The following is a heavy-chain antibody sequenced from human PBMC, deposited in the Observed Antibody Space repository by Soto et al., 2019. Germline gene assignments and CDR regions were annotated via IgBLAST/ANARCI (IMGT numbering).Heavy chain of an antibody. CDR3: ARTFDYYGMDV. CDR1: GYSIASGYY. Sequence: PENLCRTFAVSGYSIASGYYWAWIWQSPGKGLEWIGSIYSAVSVHYNPSLNGRVALSMDTSKNHFSMKLTSVTAADTAVYYCARTFDYYGMDVRGQGPTVT. V-gene: IGHV4-38-2*01. CDR2: IYSAVSV. J-gene: IGHJ6*02.